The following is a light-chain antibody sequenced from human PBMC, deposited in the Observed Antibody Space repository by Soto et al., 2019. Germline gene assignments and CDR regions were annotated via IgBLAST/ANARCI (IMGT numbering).Light chain of an antibody. J-gene: IGLJ1*01. CDR1: SSDVGIYNY. CDR2: EVT. Sequence: SALTQPAPVSGSPGQSIAISCTGSSSDVGIYNYVSWYQQHPGKVPKLIIYEVTNRPSGVSNRFSGSKSGNTASLTISGLQAEDEADYYCSSYTTSSTRVFGTGTKVTVL. CDR3: SSYTTSSTRV. V-gene: IGLV2-14*01.